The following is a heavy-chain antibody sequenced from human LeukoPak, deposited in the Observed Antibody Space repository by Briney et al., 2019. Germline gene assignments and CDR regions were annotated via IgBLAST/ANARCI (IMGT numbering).Heavy chain of an antibody. CDR3: AAPRCSGGSCYALSGGDTIEY. Sequence: GGSLRLSCAASGFTFSSYEMNWVRQAPGKGLEWVSYISSSGSTIYYADSVKGRFTISRDNAKNSQYLQMNRLRAEDTAVYYCAAPRCSGGSCYALSGGDTIEYWGQGTLVTVSS. D-gene: IGHD2-15*01. V-gene: IGHV3-48*03. CDR1: GFTFSSYE. J-gene: IGHJ4*02. CDR2: ISSSGSTI.